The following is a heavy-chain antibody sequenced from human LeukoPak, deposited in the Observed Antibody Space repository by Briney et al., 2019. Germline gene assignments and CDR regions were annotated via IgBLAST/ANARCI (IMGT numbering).Heavy chain of an antibody. V-gene: IGHV3-23*01. D-gene: IGHD3-3*01. Sequence: GGSLRLSCAASGFTFSSYWMSWVRQAPGKGLEWVSAISGSGGSTYYADSVKGRFTISRDNSKNTLYLQMNSLRAEDTAVYYCAKWDFWSGYYEHWGQGTLVTVSS. CDR2: ISGSGGST. CDR3: AKWDFWSGYYEH. J-gene: IGHJ4*02. CDR1: GFTFSSYW.